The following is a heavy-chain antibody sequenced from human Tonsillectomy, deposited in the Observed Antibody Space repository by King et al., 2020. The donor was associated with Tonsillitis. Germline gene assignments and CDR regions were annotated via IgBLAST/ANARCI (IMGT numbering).Heavy chain of an antibody. V-gene: IGHV5-51*01. CDR1: GYSFITYW. D-gene: IGHD4-17*01. CDR2: IFPNDSDT. CDR3: ARQTTVKGSALEF. Sequence: GQLVQSGAEVKRPGESLKISCKVSGYSFITYWIVWVRQMPGKGLEWMGIIFPNDSDTRYSPSFRGQVTISADKSMNTAYLQWSSLKASDTAIYYCARQTTVKGSALEFWGQGTLVTVSS. J-gene: IGHJ4*02.